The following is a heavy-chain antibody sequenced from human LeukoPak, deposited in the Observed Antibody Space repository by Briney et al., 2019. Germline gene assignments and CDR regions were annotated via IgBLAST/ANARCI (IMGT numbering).Heavy chain of an antibody. V-gene: IGHV3-21*01. CDR1: GFSFSTYT. CDR3: ARGDQRPDY. D-gene: IGHD6-25*01. Sequence: GGSLRLSCAASGFSFSTYTMNRVRQAPGKGLEWVSSICSSSNNINYADSVKVRFTISRDNAMNSVHLQMNSLRVEDTAVYDCARGDQRPDYWGQGTLITVSS. J-gene: IGHJ4*02. CDR2: ICSSSNNI.